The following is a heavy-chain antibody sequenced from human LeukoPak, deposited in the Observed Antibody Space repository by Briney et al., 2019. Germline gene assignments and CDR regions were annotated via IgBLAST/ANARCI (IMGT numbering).Heavy chain of an antibody. J-gene: IGHJ2*01. Sequence: SETLSLTCTVSRGSISSSTYYWGWIRQPPGKGLEWIGSIHYSGIIYYNPSPKSRVTISVDTSKNHFSLKLSSVTAADTAVYYCARHQEVDFDLWGRGTLVTVSS. V-gene: IGHV4-39*01. D-gene: IGHD2-15*01. CDR2: IHYSGII. CDR3: ARHQEVDFDL. CDR1: RGSISSSTYY.